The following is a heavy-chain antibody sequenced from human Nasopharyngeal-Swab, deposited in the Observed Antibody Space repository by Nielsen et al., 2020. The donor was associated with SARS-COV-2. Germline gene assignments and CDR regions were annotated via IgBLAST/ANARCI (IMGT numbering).Heavy chain of an antibody. V-gene: IGHV4-30-4*01. CDR3: ARATYDILTGAYYMDV. CDR2: IHYSGST. Sequence: SETLSLTCTVSGGSISSGDYYWSWIRQPPGKGLEWIGYIHYSGSTYYNPSLKSRVTISVDTSKNQFSLKLSSVTAADTAVYYCARATYDILTGAYYMDVWGKGTTVTVSS. CDR1: GGSISSGDYY. J-gene: IGHJ6*03. D-gene: IGHD3-9*01.